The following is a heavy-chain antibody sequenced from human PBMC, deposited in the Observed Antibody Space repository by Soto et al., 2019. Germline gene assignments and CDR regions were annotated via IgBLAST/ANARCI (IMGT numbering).Heavy chain of an antibody. CDR3: TTDPGDYEDF. CDR1: GITFTNAW. Sequence: EVQLVESGGDLVKPGGCLRLSCAASGITFTNAWMSWVRQAPGKGLEWVGRIKNKADGGTTDYAAPVRDRFTISRDESKNTLFLQMNSLETEDTAVYYCTTDPGDYEDFWGQGTLVTVSS. D-gene: IGHD4-17*01. CDR2: IKNKADGGTT. J-gene: IGHJ4*02. V-gene: IGHV3-15*01.